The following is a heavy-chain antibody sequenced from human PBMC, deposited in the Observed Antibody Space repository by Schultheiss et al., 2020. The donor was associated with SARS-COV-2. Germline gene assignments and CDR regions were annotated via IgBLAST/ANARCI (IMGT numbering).Heavy chain of an antibody. CDR3: ARDQRGEQQLAFDY. Sequence: SETLSLTCTVSGGSISSGGYYWSWIRQPPGKGLEWIGEINHSGSTNYNPSLKSRVTISVDTSKNQFSLKLSSVTAADTAVYYCARDQRGEQQLAFDYWGQGTLVTVSS. V-gene: IGHV4-39*07. J-gene: IGHJ4*02. CDR2: INHSGST. D-gene: IGHD6-13*01. CDR1: GGSISSGGYY.